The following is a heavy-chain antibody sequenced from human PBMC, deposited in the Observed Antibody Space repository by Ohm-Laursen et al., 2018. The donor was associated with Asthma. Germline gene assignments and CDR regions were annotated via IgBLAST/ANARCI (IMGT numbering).Heavy chain of an antibody. J-gene: IGHJ4*02. D-gene: IGHD3-3*01. CDR1: GFTFGDYA. Sequence: SLRLSCTASGFTFGDYAMSWFRQAPGKGLEWVGFIRSKAYGGTTEYAASVKGRFTISRDDSKSIAYLQMNSLKTEDTAVYYCTRGNTIFGVVIPYFDYWGQGTLVTVSS. CDR2: IRSKAYGGTT. V-gene: IGHV3-49*03. CDR3: TRGNTIFGVVIPYFDY.